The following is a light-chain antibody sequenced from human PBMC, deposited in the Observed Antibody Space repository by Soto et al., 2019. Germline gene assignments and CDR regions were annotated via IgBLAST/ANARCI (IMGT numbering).Light chain of an antibody. CDR1: QGISSY. Sequence: AIRMTQSPSSFSASTGDRVTITCRASQGISSYLAWYQQKPGKAPKLLIYAASTLQSGVPSRFSGSGSGTDFTLTISCLQSEDFATDYCQQYYSYPLTFGPGTKVDIE. J-gene: IGKJ3*01. CDR3: QQYYSYPLT. CDR2: AAS. V-gene: IGKV1-8*01.